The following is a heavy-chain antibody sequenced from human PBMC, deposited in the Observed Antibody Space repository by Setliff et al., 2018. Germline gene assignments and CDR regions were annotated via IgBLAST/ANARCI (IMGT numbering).Heavy chain of an antibody. CDR2: ISPYSGNT. CDR1: GYTLSNSI. CDR3: SRLVRYCTRTSCQRLSGDDY. V-gene: IGHV1-18*01. J-gene: IGHJ4*02. D-gene: IGHD2-2*01. Sequence: ASVKVSCKASGYTLSNSILSWVRQAPGQGLEWVGWISPYSGNTYYAPKFQGRITMTTDTSTTTAYMELKSLRSDDTAIYYCSRLVRYCTRTSCQRLSGDDYWGQGALVTVSS.